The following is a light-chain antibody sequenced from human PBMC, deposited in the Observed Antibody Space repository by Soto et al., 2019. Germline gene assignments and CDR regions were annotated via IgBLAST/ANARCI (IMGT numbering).Light chain of an antibody. V-gene: IGKV1-5*03. J-gene: IGKJ1*01. CDR2: KAS. CDR1: QSISSG. Sequence: DIQMTQSPSTLSASVGDRVTITCRASQSISSGLAWYQQKPGKAPKLLIYKASSLESGVPSRFSGSGSGTEFTLTISSLQPDDFATYYCQQYNSYSTFGQGTKVDI. CDR3: QQYNSYST.